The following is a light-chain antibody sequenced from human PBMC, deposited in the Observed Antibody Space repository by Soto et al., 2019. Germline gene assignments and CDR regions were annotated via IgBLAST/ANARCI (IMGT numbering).Light chain of an antibody. V-gene: IGKV3-20*01. CDR2: GAS. CDR1: QRVSSSY. J-gene: IGKJ1*01. CDR3: QQYGSSPRT. Sequence: EIVLTQSPGTLSLSPGERATLSCRASQRVSSSYLAWYQQKPGQAPRLLIYGASSRATGIPDSFSGSGSGTDFTLTISRLEPEDFAVYYCQQYGSSPRTFGQGTKVEIK.